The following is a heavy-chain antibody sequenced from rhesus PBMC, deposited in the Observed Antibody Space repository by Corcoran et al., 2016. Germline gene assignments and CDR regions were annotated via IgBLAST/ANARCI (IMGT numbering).Heavy chain of an antibody. CDR2: NGGSSGST. D-gene: IGHD1-26*01. CDR3: ARGLIGRGLGY. J-gene: IGHJ4*01. Sequence: QVQLEESGPGLVKPSETLSLTCAVPGGSISGYYWNWIRQPPGKGLEWIGYNGGSSGSTDYNPSLKSRVTISTATSQNQLSLRLSAVTAADTAVYYCARGLIGRGLGYWGQGVLVTVSS. CDR1: GGSISGYY. V-gene: IGHV4S5*01.